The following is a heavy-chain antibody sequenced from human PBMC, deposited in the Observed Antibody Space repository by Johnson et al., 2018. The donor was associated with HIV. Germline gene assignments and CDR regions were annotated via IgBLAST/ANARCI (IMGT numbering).Heavy chain of an antibody. Sequence: QVQLVESGGGVVQPGRSLRLSCAASGFTFSSYAMHWVRQAPGKGLEWVAFISYDGSNKYYADSVKGRFTISRDNSKNTLYLQMNSLRAEDTAVYYCAKDHGYSSSPVEAFDIWGQGTMVTVSS. CDR3: AKDHGYSSSPVEAFDI. V-gene: IGHV3-30*04. CDR1: GFTFSSYA. CDR2: ISYDGSNK. D-gene: IGHD6-13*01. J-gene: IGHJ3*02.